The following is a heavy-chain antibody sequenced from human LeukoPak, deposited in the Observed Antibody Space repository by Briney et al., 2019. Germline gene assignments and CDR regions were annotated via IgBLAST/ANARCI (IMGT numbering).Heavy chain of an antibody. V-gene: IGHV1-8*01. Sequence: ASVKVSCKASGYTFTSYDINWVRQATGQGLEWMGWMNPNSGNTGYAQKFQGGVTMTRNTSISTAYMELSSLRSEDTAVYYCAMNYYDSSGYYRLDAFDIWGQGTMVTVSS. CDR1: GYTFTSYD. J-gene: IGHJ3*02. CDR3: AMNYYDSSGYYRLDAFDI. CDR2: MNPNSGNT. D-gene: IGHD3-22*01.